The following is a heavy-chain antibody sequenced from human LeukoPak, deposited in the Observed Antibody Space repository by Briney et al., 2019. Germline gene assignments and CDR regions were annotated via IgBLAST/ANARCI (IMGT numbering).Heavy chain of an antibody. V-gene: IGHV1-2*02. Sequence: VSCKXXXYTLXXXYLHWVRQAPGQGLEWMGWINPNSGGTNYAQKFQGRVTMTRDTSISTAYMELSRLRSDDTAVYYCARGGRGYYDSSGYSVDDAFDIWGQGTMVTVSS. CDR2: INPNSGGT. D-gene: IGHD3-22*01. CDR1: XYTLXXXY. CDR3: ARGGRGYYDSSGYSVDDAFDI. J-gene: IGHJ3*02.